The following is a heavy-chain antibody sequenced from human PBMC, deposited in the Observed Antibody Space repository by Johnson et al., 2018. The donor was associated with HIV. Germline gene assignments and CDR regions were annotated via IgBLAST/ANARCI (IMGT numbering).Heavy chain of an antibody. CDR3: ARTTCDAPTCRGYDPFDI. CDR1: GFTFSAYG. V-gene: IGHV3-23*04. CDR2: ISGSGGST. Sequence: VQLVESGGGVVQPGRSLRLSCAASGFTFSAYGIHWVRQAPGKGLEWVSAISGSGGSTYYADSVKGRFTISRDNAKNTLYLQMSNLRADDTAVYYCARTTCDAPTCRGYDPFDIWGQGTMVTVSS. J-gene: IGHJ3*02. D-gene: IGHD1/OR15-1a*01.